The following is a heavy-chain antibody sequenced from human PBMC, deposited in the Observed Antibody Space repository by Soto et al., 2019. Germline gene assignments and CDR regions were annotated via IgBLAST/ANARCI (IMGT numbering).Heavy chain of an antibody. Sequence: QVQLQESGPGLVKPSETLSLTCTVSGGSISSYYWSWIRQPPGKGLEWIGFIFYIWSTSYNPSLKSRVTISIDTSEYQFSLKLNSVTAADTAVYYCASMIGDPVLSFDSWGQGTLVAVSS. CDR1: GGSISSYY. J-gene: IGHJ5*01. CDR2: IFYIWST. CDR3: ASMIGDPVLSFDS. D-gene: IGHD3-10*02. V-gene: IGHV4-59*01.